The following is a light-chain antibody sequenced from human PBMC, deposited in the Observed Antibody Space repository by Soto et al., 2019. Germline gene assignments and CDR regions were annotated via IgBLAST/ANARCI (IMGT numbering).Light chain of an antibody. J-gene: IGKJ1*01. CDR1: QSISSW. V-gene: IGKV1-5*01. Sequence: DIQMTQSPSTLSASVGDRVTITCRASQSISSWLAWYQQKPGKAPKLLIYDASSMESGVPSRFIGSGSGTEFTLNISSLQTDDFATYYCQQYNTYWTFGRGTKVEIK. CDR3: QQYNTYWT. CDR2: DAS.